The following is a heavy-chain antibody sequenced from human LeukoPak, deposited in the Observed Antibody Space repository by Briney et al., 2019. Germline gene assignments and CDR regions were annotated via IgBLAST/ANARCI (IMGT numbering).Heavy chain of an antibody. D-gene: IGHD3-22*01. CDR3: ARDGTSSGYVYYMDV. J-gene: IGHJ6*03. CDR2: INPNSGGT. Sequence: ASVKVSCKASGYTFTSSDISWVRQAPGQGLEWMGWINPNSGGTNYAQKFQGRVTMTRDTSISTAYMELSRLRSDDTAVYYCARDGTSSGYVYYMDVWGKGTTVTVSS. CDR1: GYTFTSSD. V-gene: IGHV1-2*02.